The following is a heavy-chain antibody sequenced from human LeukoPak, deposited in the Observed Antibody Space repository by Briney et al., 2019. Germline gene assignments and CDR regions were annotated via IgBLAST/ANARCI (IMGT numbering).Heavy chain of an antibody. V-gene: IGHV4-59*01. D-gene: IGHD3-3*01. CDR2: IYYSGST. CDR1: GGSISSYY. CDR3: ARGASGWSGYYHYYYMDV. J-gene: IGHJ6*03. Sequence: SETLSLTCTVSGGSISSYYWSWIRQPPGKGLEWIGYIYYSGSTNYNPSLKSRVTISVDTSKNQFSLKLSSVTAADTAVYYCARGASGWSGYYHYYYMDVGGKGTTVSVSS.